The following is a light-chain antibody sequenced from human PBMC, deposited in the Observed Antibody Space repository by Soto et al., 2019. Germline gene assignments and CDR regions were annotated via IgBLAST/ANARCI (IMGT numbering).Light chain of an antibody. CDR2: DAS. V-gene: IGKV3-11*01. Sequence: PGERATLSCRASQSVGSYLAWYQQKPGQAPRLLIYDASNRATGIPARFSGSGSGTDFTLTISSLEPEDFAVYYCQQRSNWPTITFGQGTRLEIK. CDR3: QQRSNWPTIT. J-gene: IGKJ5*01. CDR1: QSVGSY.